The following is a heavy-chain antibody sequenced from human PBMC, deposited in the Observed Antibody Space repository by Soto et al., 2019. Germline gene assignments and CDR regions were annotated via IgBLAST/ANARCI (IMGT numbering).Heavy chain of an antibody. V-gene: IGHV4-59*08. CDR3: ARHMNSSWYAFWYYYGMDV. CDR2: IYYSGST. D-gene: IGHD6-13*01. J-gene: IGHJ6*02. CDR1: GGSISSYY. Sequence: SETLSLTCTVSGGSISSYYWSWIRQPPGKGLEWIGYIYYSGSTNYNPSLKSRVSISVDTSKNQFSLKLSSVTAADTAVYYCARHMNSSWYAFWYYYGMDVWGQGTTVTVSS.